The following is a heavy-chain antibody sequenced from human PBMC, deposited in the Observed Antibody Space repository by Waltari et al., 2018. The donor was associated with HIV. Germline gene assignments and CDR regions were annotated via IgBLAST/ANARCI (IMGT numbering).Heavy chain of an antibody. Sequence: QVQLVESGGALVKPGGSLRLSCAPSIFTFSDSYMGWLRQAPGNGMGWISKMSSSGRNVFFAVSVKGRFTSSRANAKRLLYLQMNRLGVDDTAVYLCARGNYDSSWFRTEAVDRWGQGTLVAVSS. V-gene: IGHV3-11*01. CDR3: ARGNYDSSWFRTEAVDR. CDR1: IFTFSDSY. CDR2: MSSSGRNV. D-gene: IGHD3-22*01. J-gene: IGHJ5*02.